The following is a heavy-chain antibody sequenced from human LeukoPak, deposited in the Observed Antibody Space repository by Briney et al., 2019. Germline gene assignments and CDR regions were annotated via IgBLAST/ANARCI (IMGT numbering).Heavy chain of an antibody. CDR1: GFTFSNYW. V-gene: IGHV3-74*01. CDR3: AKSDWFDP. Sequence: GESLRLSCATSGFTFSNYWMSWLRQAPGKGLVWVARLKSDGSSASYAESVKGRFTISRDNARSTLYPQMNSLRVDDTAVYYCAKSDWFDPWGRGILVTVSS. CDR2: LKSDGSSA. J-gene: IGHJ5*01.